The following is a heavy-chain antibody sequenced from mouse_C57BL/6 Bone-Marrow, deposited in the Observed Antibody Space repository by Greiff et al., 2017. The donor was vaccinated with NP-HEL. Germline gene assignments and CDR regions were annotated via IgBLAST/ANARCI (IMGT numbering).Heavy chain of an antibody. CDR1: GYTFTSYW. V-gene: IGHV1-69*01. J-gene: IGHJ3*01. CDR3: ARNLIY. Sequence: QVQLQQPGAELVMPGASVKLSCKASGYTFTSYWMHWVKQRPGQGLEWIGEIDPSDSYTNYNQKFKGKSTLTVDKYSSTAYMQLSSLTSEDSAVYYCARNLIYWGQGTLVTVSA. CDR2: IDPSDSYT.